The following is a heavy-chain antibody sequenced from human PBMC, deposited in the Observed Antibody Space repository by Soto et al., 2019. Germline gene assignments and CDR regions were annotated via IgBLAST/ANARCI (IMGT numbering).Heavy chain of an antibody. CDR3: ARDRRSGWFREEYYFDS. CDR1: GDSVSSNSAA. Sequence: KQSQTLSLTCAISGDSVSSNSAAWNWIRQSPSRGLEWLGRTYYRSKWFNNYAVSVKNRVTINPDTSTNQFSLQLNSVTPEDTAVYFCARDRRSGWFREEYYFDSWGQGTLVTVSS. CDR2: TYYRSKWFN. V-gene: IGHV6-1*01. J-gene: IGHJ4*02. D-gene: IGHD6-19*01.